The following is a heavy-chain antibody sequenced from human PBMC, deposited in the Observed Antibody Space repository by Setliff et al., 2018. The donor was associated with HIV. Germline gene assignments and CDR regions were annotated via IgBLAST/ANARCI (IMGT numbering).Heavy chain of an antibody. CDR2: IKQDGSEK. V-gene: IGHV3-7*01. D-gene: IGHD3-22*01. CDR3: ARERTRGGYQEIVY. CDR1: GFTFSSYW. J-gene: IGHJ4*02. Sequence: GGSLRLSCAASGFTFSSYWMSWVRQAPGKGLEWVANIKQDGSEKYYVDSVKGRFTISRDNAKNSLYLQMNGLRAEDTAVYYCARERTRGGYQEIVYWGQGTLVTVSS.